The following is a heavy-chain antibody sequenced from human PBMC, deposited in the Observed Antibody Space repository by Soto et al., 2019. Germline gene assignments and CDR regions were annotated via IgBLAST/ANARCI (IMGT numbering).Heavy chain of an antibody. CDR1: GFTLSSCV. V-gene: IGHV3-23*04. D-gene: IGHD6-6*01. J-gene: IGHJ4*02. CDR3: AKGPEQLVHGVFDY. Sequence: MQLVESGGGVVQPGRSLRLSCAASGFTLSSCVMTWVRQAPGKGLEWVSGIDTGGGGTYYADSVKGRFTISRDNSKNTIYLQMNSLRAEDTAVYYCAKGPEQLVHGVFDYWGQGTLVTVFS. CDR2: IDTGGGGT.